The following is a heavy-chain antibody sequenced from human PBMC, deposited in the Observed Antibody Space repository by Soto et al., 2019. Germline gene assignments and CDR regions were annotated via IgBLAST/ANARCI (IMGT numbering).Heavy chain of an antibody. V-gene: IGHV4-34*01. CDR2: ISHSGSP. Sequence: PSETLSLTCTFYGGSFSGYFWSWIRQPPGKGLEWIGEISHSGSPNYNPSLKSRVTISVDTSKNQFSLKMSSVTAADTAVYYCARARVAYYFDYWGQGTLVTVSS. J-gene: IGHJ4*02. D-gene: IGHD3-3*01. CDR1: GGSFSGYF. CDR3: ARARVAYYFDY.